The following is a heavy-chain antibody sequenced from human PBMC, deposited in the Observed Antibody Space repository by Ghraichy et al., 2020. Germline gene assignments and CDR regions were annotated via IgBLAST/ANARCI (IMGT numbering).Heavy chain of an antibody. D-gene: IGHD2-21*02. J-gene: IGHJ4*02. CDR2: IRSRANNYAT. CDR3: ARPYSGAYCGGDCFSLDY. Sequence: GGSLRLSCAASGFTFSGSAMHWVRQASGKGLEWVGRIRSRANNYATAYGASAKGRFTISRDDSKNTVYLQMNSLKTEDTAVYYCARPYSGAYCGGDCFSLDYWGPGTLVTVSS. CDR1: GFTFSGSA. V-gene: IGHV3-73*01.